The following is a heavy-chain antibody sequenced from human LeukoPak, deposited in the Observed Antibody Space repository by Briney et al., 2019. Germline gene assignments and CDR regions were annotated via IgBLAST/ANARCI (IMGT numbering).Heavy chain of an antibody. Sequence: ASVKVSCKASGGTFSSYTISWVRQAPGQGLEWMGRIIPILGIANYAQKSQGRVTITADKSTSTAYMELSSLRSEDTAVYYCASGSGSYYGGYYFDYWGQGTLVTVSS. D-gene: IGHD1-26*01. V-gene: IGHV1-69*02. CDR1: GGTFSSYT. CDR3: ASGSGSYYGGYYFDY. J-gene: IGHJ4*02. CDR2: IIPILGIA.